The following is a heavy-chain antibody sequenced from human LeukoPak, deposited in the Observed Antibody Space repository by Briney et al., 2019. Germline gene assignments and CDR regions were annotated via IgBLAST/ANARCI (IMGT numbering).Heavy chain of an antibody. CDR2: IIPIFGTA. CDR1: GGTFSSYA. J-gene: IGHJ6*03. D-gene: IGHD3-16*02. CDR3: ARGDYDYVWGSYRYPHSYYMDV. V-gene: IGHV1-69*13. Sequence: ASVKVSCKASGGTFSSYAISWVRQAPGQGLEWMGGIIPIFGTANYAQKFQGRVTITADESTSTAYMELSSLRSEDTAVYYCARGDYDYVWGSYRYPHSYYMDVWGKGTTVTVSS.